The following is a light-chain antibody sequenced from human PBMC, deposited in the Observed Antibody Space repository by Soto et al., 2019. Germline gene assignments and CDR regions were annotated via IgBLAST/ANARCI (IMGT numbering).Light chain of an antibody. CDR3: MQGSHWPRT. V-gene: IGKV2-30*01. J-gene: IGKJ1*01. CDR2: KVS. Sequence: EVVMTQSPLSLPVTLGQPASISCRSSQSLVNSDGNTYLNWFHQRPGQSPRRLIYKVSNRDSGVPDIFSGSGSGTDFTLRISRVEAEDVGVYYCMQGSHWPRTFGQGTRVEIK. CDR1: QSLVNSDGNTY.